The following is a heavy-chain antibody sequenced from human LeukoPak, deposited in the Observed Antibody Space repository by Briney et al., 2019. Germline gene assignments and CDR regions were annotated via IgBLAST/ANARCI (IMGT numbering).Heavy chain of an antibody. D-gene: IGHD3-9*01. Sequence: SVKVSCKASVGTFSSYAISWVRQAPGHGLEWMGGIIPILGIANYAQKFQGRVTITADKSTSTAYMELSSLRSEDTAVYYCARDILTGYASSYYYGMDVWGQGTTVTVPS. J-gene: IGHJ6*02. V-gene: IGHV1-69*04. CDR2: IIPILGIA. CDR1: VGTFSSYA. CDR3: ARDILTGYASSYYYGMDV.